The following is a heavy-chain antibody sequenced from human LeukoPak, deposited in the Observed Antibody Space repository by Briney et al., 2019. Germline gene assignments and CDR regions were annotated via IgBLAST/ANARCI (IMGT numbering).Heavy chain of an antibody. CDR2: IIPIFGTA. CDR1: GGTFSSYA. V-gene: IGHV1-69*05. D-gene: IGHD3-10*01. Sequence: VASVNVPCKASGGTFSSYAIIWVRQAPGQGLEWMGGIIPIFGTANYAQKFQGRVTITTDESTSTAYMELSSLRSEETAVYYCARDGLVRGVPSYYYYYMDVWGKGTTVTVSS. J-gene: IGHJ6*03. CDR3: ARDGLVRGVPSYYYYYMDV.